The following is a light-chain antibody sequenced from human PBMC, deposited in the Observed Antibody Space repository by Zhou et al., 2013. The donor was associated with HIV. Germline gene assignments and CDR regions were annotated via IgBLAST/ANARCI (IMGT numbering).Light chain of an antibody. Sequence: IRLTQSPSSLSASTGDTVTITCRASQAVGNYLSWYQQKSGEAPRLLIYSVSTLQNGVPSRFIGSGSGTVFTLTISCLQSEDFAVYYCHQYNSLPLTFGGGTQGWRS. CDR1: QAVGNY. CDR2: SVS. CDR3: HQYNSLPLT. V-gene: IGKV1-8*01. J-gene: IGKJ4*01.